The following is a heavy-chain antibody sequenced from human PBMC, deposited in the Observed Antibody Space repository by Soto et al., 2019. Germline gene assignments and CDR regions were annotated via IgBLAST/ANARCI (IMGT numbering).Heavy chain of an antibody. J-gene: IGHJ3*02. Sequence: LSLTCAISGDSVSSNSAAWNWIRQSPSRGLEWLGRTYYRSKWYNDYAVSVKSRITINPDTSKNQFSLQLNSVTPEDTAVYYCARDGNDIVVVPAAKWYAFDIWGQGTMVTVSS. CDR2: TYYRSKWYN. D-gene: IGHD2-2*01. V-gene: IGHV6-1*01. CDR3: ARDGNDIVVVPAAKWYAFDI. CDR1: GDSVSSNSAA.